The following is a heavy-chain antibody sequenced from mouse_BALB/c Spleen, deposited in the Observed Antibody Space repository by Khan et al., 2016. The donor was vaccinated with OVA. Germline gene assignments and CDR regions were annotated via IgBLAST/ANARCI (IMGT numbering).Heavy chain of an antibody. CDR1: GFTLSTYG. CDR3: SRLAYYYDCKGFAY. J-gene: IGHJ3*01. V-gene: IGHV5-6*01. Sequence: EVELVESGGDVVKPGGSLKLTCAASGFTLSTYGISWVRQTPDKRLEWVATVSTGGHYTYYPDTVKGPFPISRDNSKNTLVLQMSSLKSDDAAMFYFSRLAYYYDCKGFAYWGQGTLVTVSA. CDR2: VSTGGHYT. D-gene: IGHD1-1*01.